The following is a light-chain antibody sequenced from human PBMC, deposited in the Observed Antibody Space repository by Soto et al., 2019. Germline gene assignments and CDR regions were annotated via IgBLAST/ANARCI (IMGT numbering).Light chain of an antibody. V-gene: IGLV2-14*01. CDR3: SSYTSTRTYV. CDR2: DVS. CDR1: SSDVGGYNY. Sequence: VLTLPASVSGSPGQSIAISCTGTSSDVGGYNYVSWYQQHPGKAPVLMIYDVSIRPSGVTNRFSGSKSGNTASLTISGLQAEDEADYYCSSYTSTRTYVFGTGTKVTVL. J-gene: IGLJ1*01.